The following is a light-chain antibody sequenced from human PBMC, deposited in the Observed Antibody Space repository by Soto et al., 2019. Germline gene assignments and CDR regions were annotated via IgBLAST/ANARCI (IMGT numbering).Light chain of an antibody. CDR3: QKYNSAPLT. J-gene: IGKJ4*01. CDR1: QGITPY. Sequence: DVQMTQSPSSLSAFVGDRVTITCRASQGITPYLAWFQQKPGKVPQLLIYATSTLQSGFPSRFSGSGSGTEFTLTITILQPADVGTYYCQKYNSAPLTFGGGTKLEIK. V-gene: IGKV1-27*01. CDR2: ATS.